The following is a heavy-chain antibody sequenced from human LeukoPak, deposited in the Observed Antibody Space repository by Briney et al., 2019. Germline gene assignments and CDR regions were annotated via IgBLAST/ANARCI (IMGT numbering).Heavy chain of an antibody. D-gene: IGHD4-17*01. Sequence: ASVKVSCKTSGYSFIDYYIHWVRQAPGQGLEWMGWINSNSADTNYAQNFQGRVTMTRDTSISTAYMELSRLRSDDTALYYCARSYGDYSYYYYMDVWGKGTTVTISS. CDR2: INSNSADT. V-gene: IGHV1-2*02. J-gene: IGHJ6*03. CDR3: ARSYGDYSYYYYMDV. CDR1: GYSFIDYY.